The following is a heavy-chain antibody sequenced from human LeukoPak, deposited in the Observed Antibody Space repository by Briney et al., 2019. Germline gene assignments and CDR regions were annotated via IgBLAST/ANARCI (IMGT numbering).Heavy chain of an antibody. CDR2: ISGSGGST. D-gene: IGHD2-21*01. V-gene: IGHV3-23*01. CDR1: GFTFTSSA. J-gene: IGHJ4*02. Sequence: GGSLRLSCAASGFTFTSSAMSWVRQAPGKGLEWVSGISGSGGSTYYADSVKGRFTISRDNSKNTLYLQMNSLRAEDTAVYYCAKISAYADYVDYWGQGTLGTVSS. CDR3: AKISAYADYVDY.